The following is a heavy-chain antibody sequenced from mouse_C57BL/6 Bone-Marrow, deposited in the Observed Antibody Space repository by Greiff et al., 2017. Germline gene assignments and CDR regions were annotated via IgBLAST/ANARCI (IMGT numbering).Heavy chain of an antibody. J-gene: IGHJ3*01. CDR1: GFTFSDYY. D-gene: IGHD1-1*01. CDR3: ASQSTVPFAY. CDR2: ISNGGGST. Sequence: EVKLMESGGGLVQPGGSLKLSCAASGFTFSDYYMYWVRQTPEKRLEWVAYISNGGGSTYYPDTVKGRFTISRDNAKNTLYLQRSRLKSDDTAMYYRASQSTVPFAYWGQGTLVTVSA. V-gene: IGHV5-12*01.